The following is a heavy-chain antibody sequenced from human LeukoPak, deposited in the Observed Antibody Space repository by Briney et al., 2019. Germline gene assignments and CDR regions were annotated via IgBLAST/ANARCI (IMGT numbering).Heavy chain of an antibody. CDR2: IYSGGST. CDR1: GFTVGNNY. D-gene: IGHD3-22*01. J-gene: IGHJ4*02. Sequence: TGGSLRLSCAASGFTVGNNYMSWVRQAPGKGLEWVSIIYSGGSTYYADSVKGRFTISRDNSKNTLYLQMNSLRAEDTAVYYCARSYYYDSRDPPGYWGQGTLVTVSS. CDR3: ARSYYYDSRDPPGY. V-gene: IGHV3-53*01.